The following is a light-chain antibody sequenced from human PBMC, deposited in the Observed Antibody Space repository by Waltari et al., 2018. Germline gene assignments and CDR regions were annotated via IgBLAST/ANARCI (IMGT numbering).Light chain of an antibody. V-gene: IGKV3-11*01. CDR2: DVS. CDR3: QQRSGDWWT. Sequence: IVLTPSPATLALSPGERATISCRASQSIGSYLAWYQHRPGQPPRLLIYDVSKRATGIPARFSGRGAGTDFTLTISSLEPEDFAVYYCQQRSGDWWTFGQGTKVEIK. CDR1: QSIGSY. J-gene: IGKJ1*01.